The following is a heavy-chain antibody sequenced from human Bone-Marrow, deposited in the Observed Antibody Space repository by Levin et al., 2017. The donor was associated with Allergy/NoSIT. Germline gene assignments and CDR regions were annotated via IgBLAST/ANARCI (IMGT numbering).Heavy chain of an antibody. V-gene: IGHV5-51*01. CDR2: IYPGDSDT. Sequence: GGSLRLSCKGSGYSFTSYWIGWVRQMPGKGLEWMGIIYPGDSDTRYSPSFQGQVTISADKSISTAYLQWSSLKASDTAMYYCARHESAVYCSGGSCYRGAFDIWGQGTMVTVSS. CDR1: GYSFTSYW. CDR3: ARHESAVYCSGGSCYRGAFDI. D-gene: IGHD2-15*01. J-gene: IGHJ3*02.